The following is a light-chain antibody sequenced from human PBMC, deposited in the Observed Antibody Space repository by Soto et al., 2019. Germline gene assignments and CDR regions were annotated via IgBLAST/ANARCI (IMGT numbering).Light chain of an antibody. J-gene: IGKJ3*01. Sequence: DIVMTQSPDSLAVSLGERATINCKSSQSVLYSSNNKNYLAWYQQKPGQPPKLLIYWASTRESGVPDRFSGSGSGTDFTLTISSLQAEDVAVYYYQQYYSTLGFTFGPGTKVYIK. CDR3: QQYYSTLGFT. CDR1: QSVLYSSNNKNY. V-gene: IGKV4-1*01. CDR2: WAS.